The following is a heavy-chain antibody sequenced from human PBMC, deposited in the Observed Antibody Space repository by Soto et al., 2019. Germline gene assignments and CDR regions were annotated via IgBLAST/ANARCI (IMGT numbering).Heavy chain of an antibody. CDR3: ATGAGAPDYGESHWYFDI. Sequence: QVQLVQSGAEVKRPGSSVRVSCKASGDTSRSYTLSWVRQAPGQGLEWMGRVIVDKETANLARSLYGRVTISADKSTNSAYVEVTNLRSEDTAVYYCATGAGAPDYGESHWYFDIWGRGTLVTVSS. J-gene: IGHJ2*01. CDR1: GDTSRSYT. V-gene: IGHV1-69*08. CDR2: VIVDKETA. D-gene: IGHD4-17*01.